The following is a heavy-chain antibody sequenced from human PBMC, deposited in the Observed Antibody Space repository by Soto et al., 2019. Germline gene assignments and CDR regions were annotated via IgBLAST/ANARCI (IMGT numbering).Heavy chain of an antibody. CDR2: INHIGST. CDR1: GGSFNGYY. CDR3: ASAHDNYYFDS. Sequence: QVHLQQWGAGLLKPSETLSLTCAVYGGSFNGYYWNWIRQPPGKGPEWIGDINHIGSTNYNPSLKSRGTISVYTSKSQFSLKLRSVTAADMAVFECASAHDNYYFDSTGQGTPV. D-gene: IGHD1-1*01. J-gene: IGHJ4*02. V-gene: IGHV4-34*01.